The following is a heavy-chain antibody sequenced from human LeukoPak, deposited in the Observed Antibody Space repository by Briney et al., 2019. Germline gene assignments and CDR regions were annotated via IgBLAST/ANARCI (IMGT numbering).Heavy chain of an antibody. D-gene: IGHD3-9*01. J-gene: IGHJ4*03. CDR3: ARGIVLRYFDY. CDR2: IKQDGSEK. Sequence: PGGSLRLSCAASGFTFSTYWMSWVRQAPGKGLEWVANIKQDGSEKYYVDSVKGRFTISRDNAKNSLYLQMNSLRAEDTAVYYCARGIVLRYFDYWGQGTTVTVSS. CDR1: GFTFSTYW. V-gene: IGHV3-7*03.